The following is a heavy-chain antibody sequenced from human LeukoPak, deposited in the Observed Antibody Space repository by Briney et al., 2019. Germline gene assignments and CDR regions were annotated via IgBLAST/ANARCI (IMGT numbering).Heavy chain of an antibody. V-gene: IGHV3-48*01. CDR1: GFSFSTSS. J-gene: IGHJ4*02. CDR2: ISSSGTI. Sequence: GGSLRLSCAASGFSFSTSSMNWVRQAPGKGLEWLSYISSSGTIDYADSVKGRFTISYDNAKNSLYLQMNSLRADDTAVHYCARDSSWSFDYWGQGNLVTVSS. CDR3: ARDSSWSFDY. D-gene: IGHD3-10*01.